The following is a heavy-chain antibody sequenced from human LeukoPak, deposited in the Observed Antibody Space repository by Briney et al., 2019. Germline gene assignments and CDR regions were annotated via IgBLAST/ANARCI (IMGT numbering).Heavy chain of an antibody. CDR2: ISGSGGST. Sequence: GGSLRLSCAASGFSFSSYAMSWVRQAPGKGLEWVSAISGSGGSTYYADSVKGRFTISRDNSKNTLYLQMNSLRAEDTAVYYCAKVIYDSSGYYSLYYYGMDVWGQGTTVTVSS. CDR3: AKVIYDSSGYYSLYYYGMDV. D-gene: IGHD3-22*01. CDR1: GFSFSSYA. J-gene: IGHJ6*02. V-gene: IGHV3-23*01.